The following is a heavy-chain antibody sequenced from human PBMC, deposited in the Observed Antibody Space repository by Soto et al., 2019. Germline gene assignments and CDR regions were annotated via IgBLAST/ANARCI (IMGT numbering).Heavy chain of an antibody. V-gene: IGHV4-30-4*08. J-gene: IGHJ4*02. CDR3: ARVPDY. CDR2: VYYNGTT. CDR1: GGSIGSPNFY. Sequence: QVQLQESGPGQVKPSQTLSLTCRVSGGSIGSPNFYWSWIRQHPGKGLEWLGYVYYNGTTYYNPSLKCRVTISVDRSENQFSLKLSSVTAADTAVYYCARVPDYWGQGTLVTVSS.